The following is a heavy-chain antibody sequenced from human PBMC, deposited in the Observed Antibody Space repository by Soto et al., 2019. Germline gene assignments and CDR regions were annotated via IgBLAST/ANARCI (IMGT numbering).Heavy chain of an antibody. J-gene: IGHJ6*02. Sequence: SETLSLTCAVYGGSFSGYYWSWIRQPPGKGLEWIGEINHSGSTNYNPSLKSRVTISVDTSKNQFSLKLSSVTAADTAVYYCARCLYYDFWSGYYSSGMDVWGQGTTVTVS. V-gene: IGHV4-34*01. CDR2: INHSGST. D-gene: IGHD3-3*01. CDR1: GGSFSGYY. CDR3: ARCLYYDFWSGYYSSGMDV.